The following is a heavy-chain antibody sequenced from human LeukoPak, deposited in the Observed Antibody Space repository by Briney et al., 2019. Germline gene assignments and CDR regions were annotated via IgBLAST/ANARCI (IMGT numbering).Heavy chain of an antibody. Sequence: GGSLRLSCAASGFTFSDYYMSWVRQAPGKGLEWVSVIYSGGSTYYADSVKGRFTISRDNSKNTLYLQMNSLRAEDTAVYYCASFSGSDPLYYYYGMDVWGQGTTVTVSS. CDR1: GFTFSDYY. CDR2: IYSGGST. CDR3: ASFSGSDPLYYYYGMDV. V-gene: IGHV3-53*01. D-gene: IGHD3-10*01. J-gene: IGHJ6*02.